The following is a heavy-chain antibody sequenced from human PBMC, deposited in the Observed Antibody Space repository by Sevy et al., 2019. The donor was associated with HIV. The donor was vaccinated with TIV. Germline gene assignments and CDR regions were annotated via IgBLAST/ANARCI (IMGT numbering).Heavy chain of an antibody. V-gene: IGHV5-51*01. CDR3: ARQSTTGTTNYYYGMDV. J-gene: IGHJ6*02. CDR2: IYPGDSDT. Sequence: GESLKISCKGSGYSCTSYWIGWVRQMPGKGLEWMGIIYPGDSDTRYSPSFQGQVTISADKSISTAYLQWSSLKASDTAMYYCARQSTTGTTNYYYGMDVWGQGTTVTVSS. CDR1: GYSCTSYW. D-gene: IGHD1-1*01.